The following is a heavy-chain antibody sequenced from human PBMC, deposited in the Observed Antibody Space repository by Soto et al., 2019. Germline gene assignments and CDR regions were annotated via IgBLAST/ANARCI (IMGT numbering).Heavy chain of an antibody. V-gene: IGHV4-39*01. J-gene: IGHJ4*02. CDR2: IYYTGNT. D-gene: IGHD2-8*01. CDR3: VRVEMYAGEFNPNFDR. CDR1: GDSLRSSYHY. Sequence: PSETLSLTCTVSGDSLRSSYHYWGWIRQLPGKGLEWIGSIYYTGNTYYNPSLKSRVSICVDMATNEISLRLRAESIADTAVYYCVRVEMYAGEFNPNFDRWGQGALVTVSS.